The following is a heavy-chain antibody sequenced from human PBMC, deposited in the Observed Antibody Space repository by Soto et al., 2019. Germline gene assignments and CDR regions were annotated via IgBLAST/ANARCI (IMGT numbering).Heavy chain of an antibody. CDR3: ARGTYFDY. V-gene: IGHV1-18*01. CDR2: ISAYNDHT. J-gene: IGHJ4*02. D-gene: IGHD1-1*01. CDR1: GYIMTTYG. Sequence: QVQLVQSGTEVKKPGASVKVSCKASGYIMTTYGVSWVRQAPGQGLEWVGWISAYNDHTNYAQKFQRRVTMTTDTSTSTAYMELRSLSSDDTAVYYCARGTYFDYWGQGTLVTVSS.